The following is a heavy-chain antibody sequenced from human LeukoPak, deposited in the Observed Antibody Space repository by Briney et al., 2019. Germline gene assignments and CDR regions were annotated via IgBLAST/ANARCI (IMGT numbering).Heavy chain of an antibody. J-gene: IGHJ4*02. V-gene: IGHV1-24*01. CDR2: FDPEDGET. CDR3: ATLLWVVGIRRDYFDY. D-gene: IGHD3-10*01. Sequence: ASVKVSCKVSGYTLTELSMHWVRQAPGKGLEWMGGFDPEDGETIYAQKFQGRVTMTEDTSTDTAYMELSSLRSEDTAVYYCATLLWVVGIRRDYFDYWGQGTLVTVSS. CDR1: GYTLTELS.